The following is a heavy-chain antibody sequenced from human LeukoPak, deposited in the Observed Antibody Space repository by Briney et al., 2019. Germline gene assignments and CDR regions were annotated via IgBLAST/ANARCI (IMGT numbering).Heavy chain of an antibody. Sequence: SETLSLTCTVSGGSISSSSYYWGWIRQPPGKGLEWIGSIYYSGSTYYNPSLKSRVTISVDTSKNQFSLKLSSVTAADTAVYYCARDGYYYVLWGKGTTVTISS. CDR1: GGSISSSSYY. D-gene: IGHD3-10*02. J-gene: IGHJ6*04. CDR3: ARDGYYYVL. CDR2: IYYSGST. V-gene: IGHV4-39*02.